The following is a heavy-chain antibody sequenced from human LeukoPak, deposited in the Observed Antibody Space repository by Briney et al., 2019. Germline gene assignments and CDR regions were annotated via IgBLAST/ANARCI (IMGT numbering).Heavy chain of an antibody. D-gene: IGHD3-9*01. Sequence: ASVKVSCKVSGYTLTELSMHWVRQAPGKGLEWMGGFDPEDGETIYAQKFQGRVTMTEDTSTDTAYMELSSLRSEDTAVYYCARAGGDRYYDILTGYYSYPTFDYWGQGTLVTVSS. CDR1: GYTLTELS. J-gene: IGHJ4*02. CDR3: ARAGGDRYYDILTGYYSYPTFDY. CDR2: FDPEDGET. V-gene: IGHV1-24*01.